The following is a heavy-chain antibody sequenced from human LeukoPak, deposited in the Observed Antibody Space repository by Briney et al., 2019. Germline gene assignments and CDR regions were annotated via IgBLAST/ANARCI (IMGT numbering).Heavy chain of an antibody. CDR1: GYTFTSYY. D-gene: IGHD5-12*01. CDR2: IIPIFGTA. Sequence: AASVKVSCKASGYTFTSYYMHWVRQAPGQGLEWMGGIIPIFGTANYAQKFQGRVTITADESTNTAYMELRSLRSEDTAVYYCARGSGDSSGYDLPKPYSYWGQGTLVTVSS. CDR3: ARGSGDSSGYDLPKPYSY. V-gene: IGHV1-69*13. J-gene: IGHJ4*02.